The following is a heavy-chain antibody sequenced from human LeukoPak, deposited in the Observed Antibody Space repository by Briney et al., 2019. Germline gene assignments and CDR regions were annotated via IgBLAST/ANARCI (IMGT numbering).Heavy chain of an antibody. V-gene: IGHV4-59*08. CDR2: ICYSGST. Sequence: SETLSLTCTVSGGSVSSYCWSWIRQPPGKGLEWLGYICYSGSTYYNPSLKSRVAISLDTSKNQFSLELSSVTAADTAVYYCARVSRTRYCRGGSCYSGVDAFDIWGQGTVVTVSS. J-gene: IGHJ3*02. D-gene: IGHD2-15*01. CDR1: GGSVSSYC. CDR3: ARVSRTRYCRGGSCYSGVDAFDI.